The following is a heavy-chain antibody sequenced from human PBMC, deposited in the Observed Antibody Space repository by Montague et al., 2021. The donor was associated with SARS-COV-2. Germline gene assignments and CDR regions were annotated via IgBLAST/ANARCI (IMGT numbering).Heavy chain of an antibody. CDR3: ARGVAGEYWYDGKIRDFSWFDP. J-gene: IGHJ5*02. D-gene: IGHD1-1*01. CDR1: GDSISSRSW. Sequence: SETLSLTCAVSGDSISSRSWWSWVRQSPGKGLEWIADVYHTGSTNYNASLASRVSLSVGKSNNQFSLKLTSVTAADTAVYFCARGVAGEYWYDGKIRDFSWFDPWGQGILVTVSS. CDR2: VYHTGST. V-gene: IGHV4-4*02.